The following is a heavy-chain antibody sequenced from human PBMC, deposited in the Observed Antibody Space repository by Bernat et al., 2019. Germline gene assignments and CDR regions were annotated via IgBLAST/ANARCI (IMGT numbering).Heavy chain of an antibody. CDR2: LWYDGSNE. CDR3: ARAGGESRYFDWLGY. CDR1: GFTFSNFV. Sequence: QVQLVESGGGVVQPGRSLRLSCAASGFTFSNFVIHWVRQAPGKGLEWVAVLWYDGSNEYYADSVKGRFTISRDTSNNTVYLQMSSLRAEDTAMYYCARAGGESRYFDWLGYWGQGTMVTVS. D-gene: IGHD3-9*01. J-gene: IGHJ4*02. V-gene: IGHV3-33*01.